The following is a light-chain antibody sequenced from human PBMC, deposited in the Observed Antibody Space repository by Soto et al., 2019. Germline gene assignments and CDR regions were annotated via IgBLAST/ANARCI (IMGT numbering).Light chain of an antibody. CDR2: SNN. CDR3: AACDVNPMAHYV. V-gene: IGLV1-44*01. Sequence: QSVLTQPPSASGTPGQRVTISCSGSSSNIGSNTVNWYQQLPGTAPKLLIYSNNQRPSGVPDRFSGSKSGTSASLAISGLQSEDEAEYYCAACDVNPMAHYVFLTGTKLTV. CDR1: SSNIGSNT. J-gene: IGLJ1*01.